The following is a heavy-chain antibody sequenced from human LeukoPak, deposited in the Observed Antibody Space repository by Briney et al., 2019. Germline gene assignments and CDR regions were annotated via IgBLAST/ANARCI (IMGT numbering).Heavy chain of an antibody. V-gene: IGHV3-30*04. CDR2: ISYDGSNK. J-gene: IGHJ4*02. CDR1: GFTFSSYA. Sequence: GGSLRLSCAASGFTFSSYAMHWVRQAPGRGLKGLPVISYDGSNKYYADSVKGRFTISRDNSKNTLYLQMNSLRAEDTAVYYCAVLTYYYDSSFDYWGQGTLVTVSS. D-gene: IGHD3-22*01. CDR3: AVLTYYYDSSFDY.